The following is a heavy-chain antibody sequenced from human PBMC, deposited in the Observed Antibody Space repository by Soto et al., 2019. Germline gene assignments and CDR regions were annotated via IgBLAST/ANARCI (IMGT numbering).Heavy chain of an antibody. CDR3: ARDSRGTTVTTVDY. CDR2: ISSSSSYI. V-gene: IGHV3-21*01. J-gene: IGHJ4*02. Sequence: EVRLVESGGGLVKAGGSLRLSCAASGFTFSSYSMNWVRQAPGKGLEWVSSISSSSSYIYYADSVKGRFTISRDNAKNSLYLQMNSLRAEDTAVYYCARDSRGTTVTTVDYWGQGTLVTVSS. CDR1: GFTFSSYS. D-gene: IGHD4-17*01.